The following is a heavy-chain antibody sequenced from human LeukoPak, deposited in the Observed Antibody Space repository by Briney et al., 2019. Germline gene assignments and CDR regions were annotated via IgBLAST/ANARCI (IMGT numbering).Heavy chain of an antibody. D-gene: IGHD3-10*01. V-gene: IGHV1-46*01. CDR2: ISPSGGST. CDR1: GYTFTSYY. CDR3: ARKGVLLWFGELSNSNWFDP. Sequence: ASVKVSCKAFGYTFTSYYIHWVRQAPGQGLEWMGLISPSGGSTNYAQKFQGRVTMTRDTSISTAYMELSRLRSDDTAVYYCARKGVLLWFGELSNSNWFDPWGQGTLVTVSS. J-gene: IGHJ5*02.